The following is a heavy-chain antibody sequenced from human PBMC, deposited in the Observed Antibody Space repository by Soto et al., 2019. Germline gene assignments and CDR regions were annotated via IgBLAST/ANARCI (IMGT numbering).Heavy chain of an antibody. V-gene: IGHV4-4*02. CDR1: GGSISSTNW. J-gene: IGHJ4*02. CDR2: IYHSGST. Sequence: SETLSLTCAVSGGSISSTNWWSWVRQSPGKGLEWIGEIYHSGSTNYNPSLKSRVTISVDKSKNQFSLKLSSVTAADTAVYYWARGLGPLPPLDYGGKGPLVPVSS. CDR3: ARGLGPLPPLDY.